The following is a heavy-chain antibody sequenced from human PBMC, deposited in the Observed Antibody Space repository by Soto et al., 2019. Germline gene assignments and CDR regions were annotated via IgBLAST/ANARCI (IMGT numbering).Heavy chain of an antibody. V-gene: IGHV3-74*01. CDR3: ASIRFLEFGCRL. J-gene: IGHJ6*02. D-gene: IGHD3-3*01. Sequence: EVQLVESGGGLVQPGESLRLSCAGAGVTFRNYWMHWVRQAPGTGLEWVSCTNVDGSNITYADSVKGRFTISRDNARNTVYLPMNRLRVEDTAVYSCASIRFLEFGCRLWGQGTKVTVSS. CDR2: TNVDGSNI. CDR1: GVTFRNYW.